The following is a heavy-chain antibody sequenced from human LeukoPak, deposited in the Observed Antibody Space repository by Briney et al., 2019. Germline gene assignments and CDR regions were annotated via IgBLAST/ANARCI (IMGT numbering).Heavy chain of an antibody. CDR2: IGRSAGST. CDR1: GFTFSTYA. J-gene: IGHJ4*02. V-gene: IGHV3-23*01. CDR3: TTSYYYGSGSYYNLCDY. Sequence: GGSLRLSCAASGFTFSTYAMSWVRQAPGKGLEWVSAIGRSAGSTYYADSVKGRFTISRDNSKNTLYLQMNSLKTEDTAVYYCTTSYYYGSGSYYNLCDYWGQGTLVTVSS. D-gene: IGHD3-10*01.